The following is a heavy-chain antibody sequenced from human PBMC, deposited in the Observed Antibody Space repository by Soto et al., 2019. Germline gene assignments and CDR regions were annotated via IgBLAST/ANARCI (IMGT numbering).Heavy chain of an antibody. J-gene: IGHJ4*02. CDR2: ISGSGGST. D-gene: IGHD6-6*01. Sequence: PVGSLRLSCAASGFTFSSYAMSWVRQAPGKGLEWVSAISGSGGSTYYADSVKGRFTISRDNSKNTLYLQMNSLRAEDTAVYYCAKDILNVRYSSSSHYFDYWGQGTLVTVSS. V-gene: IGHV3-23*01. CDR3: AKDILNVRYSSSSHYFDY. CDR1: GFTFSSYA.